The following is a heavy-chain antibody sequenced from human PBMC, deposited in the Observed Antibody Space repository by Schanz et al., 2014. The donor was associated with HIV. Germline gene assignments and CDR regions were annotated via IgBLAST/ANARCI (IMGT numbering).Heavy chain of an antibody. CDR2: ITGSGVST. CDR1: GFTFNNYA. J-gene: IGHJ4*02. CDR3: AKVVRFAMVTAPYYFDS. V-gene: IGHV3-23*01. D-gene: IGHD2-15*01. Sequence: EVQLLESGGGLVQPGGSLRLSCVASGFTFNNYAMTWVRQAPGKGLDWVSGITGSGVSTYYADSVKGRFTISRDNSKNTLYLQMNSLRAEDTAVYYCAKVVRFAMVTAPYYFDSWGQGTLVTVSS.